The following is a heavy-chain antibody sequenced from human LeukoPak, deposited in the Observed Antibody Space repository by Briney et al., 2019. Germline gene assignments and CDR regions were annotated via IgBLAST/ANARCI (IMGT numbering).Heavy chain of an antibody. D-gene: IGHD2-15*01. CDR3: VKTFRYCSGGSCQDY. J-gene: IGHJ4*02. Sequence: QPGGALILSCSASGFPFSSYAMHWVRQAPGKGLEYVSGIGSNGGSIYYADSVKGRFTISRDNSKNTLYLQMSSLRAEDTAVYYCVKTFRYCSGGSCQDYWGQGTLVTVSS. CDR1: GFPFSSYA. CDR2: IGSNGGSI. V-gene: IGHV3-64D*06.